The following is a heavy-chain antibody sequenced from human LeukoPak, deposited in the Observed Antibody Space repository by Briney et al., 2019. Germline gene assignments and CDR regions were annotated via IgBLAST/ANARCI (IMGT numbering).Heavy chain of an antibody. CDR3: AKDKWLWGYCSGGTCRDAFDI. Sequence: GRSLRLSCTASGFTFSSYGMYWVRQAPGKGLEWMAVISYAGSNKYYADSVKGRFTISRDNSKNTLYLQMNSLRAEDTAVYYCAKDKWLWGYCSGGTCRDAFDIWGQGTMVTVSS. CDR2: ISYAGSNK. CDR1: GFTFSSYG. V-gene: IGHV3-30*18. D-gene: IGHD2-15*01. J-gene: IGHJ3*02.